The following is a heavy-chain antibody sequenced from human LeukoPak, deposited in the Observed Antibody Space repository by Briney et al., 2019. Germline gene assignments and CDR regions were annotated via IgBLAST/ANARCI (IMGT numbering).Heavy chain of an antibody. D-gene: IGHD6-13*01. CDR2: IYHSGST. CDR3: ARVPSSSSYYYYMDV. Sequence: PSETLSLTCTVSDYSISSGYYWGWIRQPPGKGLEWIGSIYHSGSTYYNPSLKSRVTISVDTSKNQFSLKLSSVTAADTAVYYCARVPSSSSYYYYMDVWGKGTTVTVSS. CDR1: DYSISSGYY. V-gene: IGHV4-38-2*02. J-gene: IGHJ6*03.